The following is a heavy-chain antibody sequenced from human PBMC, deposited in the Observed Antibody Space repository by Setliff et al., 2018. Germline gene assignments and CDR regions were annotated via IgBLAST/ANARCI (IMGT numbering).Heavy chain of an antibody. V-gene: IGHV1-2*04. CDR1: GYTFTGYY. Sequence: ASVKVSCKASGYTFTGYYMHWVRQAPGQGLEWMGWINPNSGGTNYAQKFQGWVTMTRDTSISTAYMELSRLRSDDTAVYYCARDLVGYCSGGSCYDWDYWGQGTPVTAPQ. CDR2: INPNSGGT. D-gene: IGHD2-15*01. J-gene: IGHJ4*02. CDR3: ARDLVGYCSGGSCYDWDY.